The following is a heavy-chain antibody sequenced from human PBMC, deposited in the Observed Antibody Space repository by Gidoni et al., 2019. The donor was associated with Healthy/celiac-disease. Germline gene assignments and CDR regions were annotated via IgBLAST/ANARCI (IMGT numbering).Heavy chain of an antibody. CDR1: GYPFTSYY. J-gene: IGHJ6*03. D-gene: IGHD6-13*01. V-gene: IGHV1-46*01. CDR3: ARDFYVRIAAAGYYYYYYMDV. CDR2: INPSGGST. Sequence: QVQLVQSGAEVKKPGASVKVSCKESGYPFTSYYTHWVRQAPGQGLEWMGIINPSGGSTSYAQKFQGRVTMTRDTSTSTVYMDLSSLRSEDTAVYYCARDFYVRIAAAGYYYYYYMDVLGKGTTVTVSS.